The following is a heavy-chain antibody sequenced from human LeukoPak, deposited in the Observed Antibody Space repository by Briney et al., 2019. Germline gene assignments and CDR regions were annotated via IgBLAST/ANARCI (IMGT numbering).Heavy chain of an antibody. CDR2: ISYNGNKK. D-gene: IGHD4/OR15-4a*01. CDR3: AKDRTSVLGY. V-gene: IGHV3-30*18. CDR1: GFTFSSYG. Sequence: PGRSLRLSCAASGFTFSSYGIHWVRQAPGKGLEWVAVISYNGNKKYYADSVKGRFTISRDNSKNTLYLQMNSLRAEDTAVYYCAKDRTSVLGYWGQGTLVTVSS. J-gene: IGHJ4*02.